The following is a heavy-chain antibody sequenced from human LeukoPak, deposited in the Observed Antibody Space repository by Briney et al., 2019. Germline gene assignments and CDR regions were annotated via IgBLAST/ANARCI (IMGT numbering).Heavy chain of an antibody. J-gene: IGHJ3*02. D-gene: IGHD5-12*01. Sequence: PSQTLSLTCTVSGGSIRSGGYYWSWIRQPAGKGLEWIGYIYYSGSTNYNPSLKSRVTISVDTSKNQFSLKLSSVTAADTAVYYCARVYGSGYDFRGAFDIWGQGTMVTVSS. CDR1: GGSIRSGGYY. CDR2: IYYSGST. CDR3: ARVYGSGYDFRGAFDI. V-gene: IGHV4-61*10.